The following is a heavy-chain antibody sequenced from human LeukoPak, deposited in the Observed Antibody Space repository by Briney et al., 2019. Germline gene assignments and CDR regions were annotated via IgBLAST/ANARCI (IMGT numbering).Heavy chain of an antibody. Sequence: GGSLRLSCAASGFTFSDYYMGWIRQAPGQGREWISYISANGITTYYADSVKGRFTISRDNARNSLSLYMNFLRAEDTAVYYCASSLNTVIISPYYFDYWGQGTLVTVSS. D-gene: IGHD4-11*01. CDR3: ASSLNTVIISPYYFDY. J-gene: IGHJ4*02. CDR1: GFTFSDYY. CDR2: ISANGITT. V-gene: IGHV3-11*04.